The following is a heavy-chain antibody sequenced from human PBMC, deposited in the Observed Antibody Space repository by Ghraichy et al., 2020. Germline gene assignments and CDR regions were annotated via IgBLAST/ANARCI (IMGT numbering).Heavy chain of an antibody. J-gene: IGHJ3*02. Sequence: GESLNISCAASGFTFSSYWMHWVRQAPGKGLVWVSRINSDGSSTSYADSVKGRFTISRDNAKNTLYLQMNSLRAEDTAVYYCARALGGYYHMDAFDIWGQGTMVTVSS. CDR1: GFTFSSYW. CDR3: ARALGGYYHMDAFDI. CDR2: INSDGSST. V-gene: IGHV3-74*01. D-gene: IGHD3-3*01.